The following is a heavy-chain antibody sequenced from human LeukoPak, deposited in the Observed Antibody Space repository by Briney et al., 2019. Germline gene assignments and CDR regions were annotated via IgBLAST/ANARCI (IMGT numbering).Heavy chain of an antibody. CDR2: ISGTSLTI. V-gene: IGHV3-11*04. D-gene: IGHD6-6*01. Sequence: PGGSLRLSCAASAFTFSDYHMSWIRQAPGRGLEWVSYISGTSLTIFYADSVKGRFTVSRDSAKNSLYLQMNSLRAEDTAVYYCARMIADRPHYYYYMDVWGTGTTVTVSS. CDR3: ARMIADRPHYYYYMDV. J-gene: IGHJ6*03. CDR1: AFTFSDYH.